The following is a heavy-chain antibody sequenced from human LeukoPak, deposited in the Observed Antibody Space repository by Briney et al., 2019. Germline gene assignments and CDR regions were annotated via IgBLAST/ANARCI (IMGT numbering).Heavy chain of an antibody. CDR2: ISAYNGNT. D-gene: IGHD6-13*01. CDR3: ASKYSSSEDWFDP. V-gene: IGHV1-18*04. CDR1: GYTFTSYG. Sequence: PSVKVSSKASGYTFTSYGISWVRQTPGQGLEWIGWISAYNGNTNYAQKLQRRVTMTTDTSTSTAYMEVRSLRSDDTAVYYCASKYSSSEDWFDPRGQGTLGTVS. J-gene: IGHJ5*02.